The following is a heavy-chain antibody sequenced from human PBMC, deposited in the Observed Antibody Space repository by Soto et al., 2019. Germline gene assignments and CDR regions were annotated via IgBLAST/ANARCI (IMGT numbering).Heavy chain of an antibody. Sequence: QLQLQESGSGLVKPSQTLSLTCAVSGGSISSGGYSWSWIRQPPGKGLAWIGYIYHSGVTYYNPSLTSQITIQVNRSKNKFSLKLSYVTAAGKAVHDHARGPGPWGQGTLVTVSS. CDR3: ARGPGP. CDR2: IYHSGVT. V-gene: IGHV4-30-2*01. D-gene: IGHD6-25*01. CDR1: GGSISSGGYS. J-gene: IGHJ5*02.